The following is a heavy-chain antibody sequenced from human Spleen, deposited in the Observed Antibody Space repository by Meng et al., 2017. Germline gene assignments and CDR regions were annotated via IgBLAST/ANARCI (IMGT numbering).Heavy chain of an antibody. Sequence: SETLSLTCTVSGGSISSYYWSWIRQPAGKGLEWIGRIYTSGSTNYNPSLKSRVTMSVDTSKNQFSLKLSSVTAADTAVYYCARALPTYYYDSSGYSSQRWRSYYFDYWGQGTLVTVSS. CDR1: GGSISSYY. CDR3: ARALPTYYYDSSGYSSQRWRSYYFDY. J-gene: IGHJ4*02. CDR2: IYTSGST. D-gene: IGHD3-22*01. V-gene: IGHV4-4*07.